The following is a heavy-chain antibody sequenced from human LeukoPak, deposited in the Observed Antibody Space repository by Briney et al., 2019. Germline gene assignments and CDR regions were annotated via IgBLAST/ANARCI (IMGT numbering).Heavy chain of an antibody. CDR3: AKDRSCTNDICHGDFDY. CDR2: ISGSGGST. CDR1: GFTFSSYA. D-gene: IGHD2-8*01. V-gene: IGHV3-23*01. J-gene: IGHJ4*02. Sequence: GGSLRLSCAASGFTFSSYAVSWVRQAPGKGLEGVSSISGSGGSTYSADSVKGRFTISRDNSKNTLYLQMNSLRAEDTALYYRAKDRSCTNDICHGDFDYWGQGTLVTVSS.